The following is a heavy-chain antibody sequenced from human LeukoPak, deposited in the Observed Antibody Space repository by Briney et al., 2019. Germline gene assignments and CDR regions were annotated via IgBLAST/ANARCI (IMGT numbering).Heavy chain of an antibody. Sequence: GGSLRLSCAASGFTFGSYCMSWVRQAPGKGLEWVSFISPSGDRTSNADSVEGRFTISRDNPRDTLYLQMNSLRDEDTAGYYCAIMHGYYDGSGYWVQWGQGTLVTVSS. J-gene: IGHJ4*02. CDR3: AIMHGYYDGSGYWVQ. V-gene: IGHV3-23*01. CDR2: ISPSGDRT. D-gene: IGHD3-22*01. CDR1: GFTFGSYC.